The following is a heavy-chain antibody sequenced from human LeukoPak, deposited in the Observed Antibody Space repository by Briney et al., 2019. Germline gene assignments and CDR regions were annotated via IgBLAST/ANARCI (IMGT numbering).Heavy chain of an antibody. D-gene: IGHD2-21*01. CDR2: INWNGGTT. J-gene: IGHJ5*02. CDR1: GFIFDDYG. CDR3: ARDRGVVIATWFDP. Sequence: GGSLRLSCAASGFIFDDYGMSWVRQTPGKGREWVSNINWNGGTTTYADSVKGRFTISRDNAKNSMYLQMNSLRVEDTALYYCARDRGVVIATWFDPWGQGTLVTVSS. V-gene: IGHV3-20*04.